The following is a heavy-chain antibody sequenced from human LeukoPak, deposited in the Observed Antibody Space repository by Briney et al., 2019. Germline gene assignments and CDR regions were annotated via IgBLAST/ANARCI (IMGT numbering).Heavy chain of an antibody. D-gene: IGHD5-18*01. Sequence: GGSLRLSCAASGFTFSSYAMHCVRQAPGKGLEWVAVISYDGSNKYYADSVKGRFTISRDNSKNTLYLQMNSLRVEDTAVYYCAREAADTASYYMDVWGKGTTVSVSS. J-gene: IGHJ6*03. CDR2: ISYDGSNK. CDR1: GFTFSSYA. CDR3: AREAADTASYYMDV. V-gene: IGHV3-30*04.